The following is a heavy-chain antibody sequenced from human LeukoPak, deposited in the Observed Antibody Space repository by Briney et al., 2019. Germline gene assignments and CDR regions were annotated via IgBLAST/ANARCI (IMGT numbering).Heavy chain of an antibody. D-gene: IGHD5-18*01. Sequence: PSETLSLTCAVYGGSFSGYYWSWIRQPPGKGLEWIGEINHSGSTNYNPSLKSRVTISVDTSKNQFSLKLSSVTAADTAVYYCARDPGYSYGPFDYWGQGTLVTVSS. CDR1: GGSFSGYY. CDR2: INHSGST. J-gene: IGHJ4*02. CDR3: ARDPGYSYGPFDY. V-gene: IGHV4-34*01.